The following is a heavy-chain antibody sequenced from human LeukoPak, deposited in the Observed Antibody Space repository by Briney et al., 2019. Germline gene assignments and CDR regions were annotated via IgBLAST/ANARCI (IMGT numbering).Heavy chain of an antibody. Sequence: SGPTLVKPPQTLTLTCTFSGFSLTTTGVGVGWIRQTPGKALEWLALIYWNNDNRYSPSLRSRLTIIKDTSKNLVVLIMDNMNPADTATYHYAHYDDYRFMYYLYCWGQGTPVTVSS. CDR1: GFSLTTTGVG. CDR2: IYWNNDN. V-gene: IGHV2-5*01. D-gene: IGHD4-17*01. CDR3: AHYDDYRFMYYLYC. J-gene: IGHJ4*02.